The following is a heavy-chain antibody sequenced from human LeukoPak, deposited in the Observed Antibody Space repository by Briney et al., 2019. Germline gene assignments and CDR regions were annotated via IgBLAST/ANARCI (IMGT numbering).Heavy chain of an antibody. D-gene: IGHD3-22*01. CDR3: AKSPSSLPRGNYDSSGYYGPSFDY. V-gene: IGHV3-23*01. CDR1: GFTFSSYA. J-gene: IGHJ4*02. Sequence: PGGSLRLSCAASGFTFSSYAMSRVRQAPGKGLEWVSAISGSGGSTYYADSVKGRFTISRDNSKNTLYLQMNSLRAEDTAVYYCAKSPSSLPRGNYDSSGYYGPSFDYWGQGTLVTVYS. CDR2: ISGSGGST.